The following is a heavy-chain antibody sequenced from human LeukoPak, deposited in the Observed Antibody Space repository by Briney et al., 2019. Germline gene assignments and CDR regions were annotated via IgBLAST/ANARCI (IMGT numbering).Heavy chain of an antibody. D-gene: IGHD3-10*01. Sequence: GGSLRLSCAASGFTFTNYVMNWVRQAPGKGLEWVSGISGSGGITYYADSVQGRFTISRDNSNNMLWLQMNSLRAEDTAVYYCARDWGSGTTLDYWGQGTLVTVSS. CDR1: GFTFTNYV. J-gene: IGHJ4*02. CDR3: ARDWGSGTTLDY. V-gene: IGHV3-23*01. CDR2: ISGSGGIT.